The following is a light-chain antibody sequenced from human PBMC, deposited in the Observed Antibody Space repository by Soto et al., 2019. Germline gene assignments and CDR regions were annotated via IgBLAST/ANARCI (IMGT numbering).Light chain of an antibody. CDR1: QGISNY. CDR3: QKYNSALST. J-gene: IGKJ3*01. V-gene: IGKV1-27*01. CDR2: AAS. Sequence: DIQMTQSPSSLSASVGDRVTITCRASQGISNYLAWYQQKPGKVPKLLIYAASTLQSGVPSRFSGSGSGTDFTLNISSLQPEDVATYYNQKYNSALSTFGPGTKVDIK.